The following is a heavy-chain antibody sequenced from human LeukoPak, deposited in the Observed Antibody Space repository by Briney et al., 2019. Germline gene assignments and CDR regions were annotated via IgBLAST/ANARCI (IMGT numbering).Heavy chain of an antibody. V-gene: IGHV3-53*01. D-gene: IGHD6-13*01. CDR2: MYSGGDT. CDR1: GFTVSDNY. J-gene: IGHJ5*02. CDR3: ARDAPQVPAAGVLAS. Sequence: GGSLRLSCAASGFTVSDNYMSWVRQAPGKGLEWVSFMYSGGDTYYAHSVKGRVTFSRDISKNTLYLQMNGLRTEDTAMYYCARDAPQVPAAGVLASWGQGTLVTVSS.